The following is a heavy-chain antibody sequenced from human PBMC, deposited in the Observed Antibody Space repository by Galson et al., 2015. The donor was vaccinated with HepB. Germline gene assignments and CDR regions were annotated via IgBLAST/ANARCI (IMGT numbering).Heavy chain of an antibody. CDR1: GSGFPSYW. CDR3: ARNPILRYFDAAARYYYYGMDV. V-gene: IGHV5-10-1*01. J-gene: IGHJ6*02. CDR2: IDPSDSYT. D-gene: IGHD3-9*01. Sequence: QSGAEVKKPGESLRISCKGSGSGFPSYWISWVRQMPGKGLEWMGRIDPSDSYTNYSPSFQGHVTISADKSISTAYLQWSSLKASDTAMYYCARNPILRYFDAAARYYYYGMDVWAKGPRSPSP.